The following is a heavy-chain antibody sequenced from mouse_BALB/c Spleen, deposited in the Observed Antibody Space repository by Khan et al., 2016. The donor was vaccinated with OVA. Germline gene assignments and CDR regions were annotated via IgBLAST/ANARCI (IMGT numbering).Heavy chain of an antibody. CDR1: GFTFSDYG. V-gene: IGHV5-15*02. CDR3: ARGGGTAPFAY. J-gene: IGHJ3*01. D-gene: IGHD1-2*01. Sequence: EVELVESGGGLVQPGGSRKLSCEASGFTFSDYGMAWVRQAPGKGPEWVAFISDLAYTIYYADTVTGRFTISRENAKNTTYLEMSSLRSEDTAIYYCARGGGTAPFAYWGLGTLVIVSA. CDR2: ISDLAYTI.